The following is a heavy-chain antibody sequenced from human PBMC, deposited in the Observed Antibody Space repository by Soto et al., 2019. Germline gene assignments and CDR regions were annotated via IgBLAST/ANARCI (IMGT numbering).Heavy chain of an antibody. Sequence: EVQLVESGGGLVQPGGSLRLSCTASGFTFDGYWMHWVRQGPGKGLVWVSRINGVGKTRDYADSVKGRFTISRDNAKHTLFLQMNSLRADDTAFYYCTRGGYSYDSSGAFDYWGLGTLVTVSS. CDR2: INGVGKTR. J-gene: IGHJ4*02. CDR3: TRGGYSYDSSGAFDY. V-gene: IGHV3-74*01. D-gene: IGHD3-22*01. CDR1: GFTFDGYW.